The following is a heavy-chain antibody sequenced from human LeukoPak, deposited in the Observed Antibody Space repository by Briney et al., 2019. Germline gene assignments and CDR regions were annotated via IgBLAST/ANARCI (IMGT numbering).Heavy chain of an antibody. CDR1: GYTFTGYY. CDR2: INPNSGGT. J-gene: IGHJ4*02. CDR3: ARVYSSSWTPADYFDY. Sequence: ASVKVSCKASGYTFTGYYMHWVRQAPGQGLEWMGWINPNSGGTKYAQKFQGRVTMTTDTSTSTAYMELRSLRSDDTAAYYCARVYSSSWTPADYFDYWGQGTLVTVSS. D-gene: IGHD6-13*01. V-gene: IGHV1-2*02.